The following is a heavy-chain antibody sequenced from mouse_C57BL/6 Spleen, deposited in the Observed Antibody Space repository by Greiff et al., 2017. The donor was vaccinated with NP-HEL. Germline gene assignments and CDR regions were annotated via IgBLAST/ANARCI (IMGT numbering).Heavy chain of an antibody. Sequence: VQLQQSGAELVKPGASVKLSCKASGYTFTSYWMHWVKQRPGRGLEWIGRIDPNSGGTKYNEKFKSKATLTVDKPSSTAYMQLSSLTSEYSAVYYCARMVTTLYYYAMDYWGQGTSVTVSS. CDR1: GYTFTSYW. D-gene: IGHD2-2*01. V-gene: IGHV1-72*01. CDR2: IDPNSGGT. CDR3: ARMVTTLYYYAMDY. J-gene: IGHJ4*01.